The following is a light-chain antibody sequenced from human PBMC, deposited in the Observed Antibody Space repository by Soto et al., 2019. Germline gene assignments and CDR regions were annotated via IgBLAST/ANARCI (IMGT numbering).Light chain of an antibody. CDR1: QDIRND. J-gene: IGKJ1*01. V-gene: IGKV1-5*03. CDR2: KAS. CDR3: QQYDTYWT. Sequence: GDRVTITCRASQDIRNDLAWYQQKPGKAPKLMIYKASSLESGVPSRFSGSGFGTEFTLTISSLQPDDFATYYCQQYDTYWTFGQGTKVDI.